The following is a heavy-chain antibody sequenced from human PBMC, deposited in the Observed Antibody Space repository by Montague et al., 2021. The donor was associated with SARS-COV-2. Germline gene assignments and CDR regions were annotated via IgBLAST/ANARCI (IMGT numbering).Heavy chain of an antibody. J-gene: IGHJ5*02. V-gene: IGHV4-59*01. Sequence: SETLSLTCTVSVGSISNYYWTWIRQPPGKGLEWIGYIYDSGSANYNPSLKSRSTISVDTSNNQFSLRLSSVTAADTAVYYCARAYCGGDCYVDPWGQGILVTVSS. CDR1: VGSISNYY. CDR3: ARAYCGGDCYVDP. CDR2: IYDSGSA. D-gene: IGHD2-21*02.